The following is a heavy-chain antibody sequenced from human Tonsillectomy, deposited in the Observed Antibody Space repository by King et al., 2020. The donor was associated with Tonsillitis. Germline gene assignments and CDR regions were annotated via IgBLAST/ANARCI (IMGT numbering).Heavy chain of an antibody. Sequence: VQLVESGAEVKKPGASVKVSCKASGYTFTSYRISWVRQAPGQGLEWMGWISANNGNTNYAQRLQGRVTMSTDTSTSTAYMELRSLRSDDTAVYFCARNFGSGPIIYYCAYWGQGTLVTVSS. J-gene: IGHJ4*02. CDR1: GYTFTSYR. D-gene: IGHD3-10*01. CDR2: ISANNGNT. CDR3: ARNFGSGPIIYYCAY. V-gene: IGHV1-18*01.